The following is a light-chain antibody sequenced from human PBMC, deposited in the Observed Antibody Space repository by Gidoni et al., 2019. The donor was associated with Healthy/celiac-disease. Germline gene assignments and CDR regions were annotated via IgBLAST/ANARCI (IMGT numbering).Light chain of an antibody. Sequence: AIRMTQSPSSLSASTGDRVTITCRASQGISSYLACYQQKPGKAPKPLISAASTLQSGVPSRFSGSGSGTDFTLTSSCLQSEDFATYYCQQYYSYPHTFGQGTKLEIK. J-gene: IGKJ2*01. CDR3: QQYYSYPHT. CDR1: QGISSY. V-gene: IGKV1-8*01. CDR2: AAS.